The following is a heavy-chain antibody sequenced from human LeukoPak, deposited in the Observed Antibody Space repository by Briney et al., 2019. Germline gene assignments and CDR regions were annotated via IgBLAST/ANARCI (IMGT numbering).Heavy chain of an antibody. CDR3: ARDPPDIAAAGYFDY. CDR1: GFTFSTYA. J-gene: IGHJ4*02. CDR2: ISGSGGIT. D-gene: IGHD6-13*01. Sequence: PTGGSLKLSCAAAGFTFSTYAMSWVRQAPGKGLEWVSTISGSGGITYYAVSVKGRFTISRDNSKNTLYLQMNSLRAEDTALYYCARDPPDIAAAGYFDYWGQGTLVTVSS. V-gene: IGHV3-23*01.